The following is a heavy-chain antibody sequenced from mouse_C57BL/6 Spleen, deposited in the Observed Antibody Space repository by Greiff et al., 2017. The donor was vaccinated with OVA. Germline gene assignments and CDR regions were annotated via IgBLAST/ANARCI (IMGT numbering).Heavy chain of an antibody. V-gene: IGHV1-54*01. CDR1: GYAFTNYL. J-gene: IGHJ4*01. Sequence: QVQLKESGAELVRPGTSVKVSCKASGYAFTNYLIEWVKQRPGQGLEWIGVINPGSGGTNYNEKFKGKATLTADKSSSTAYMQLSSLTSEDSAVYFCARTGYYSNPYYYAMDYWGQGTSVTVSS. CDR3: ARTGYYSNPYYYAMDY. D-gene: IGHD2-5*01. CDR2: INPGSGGT.